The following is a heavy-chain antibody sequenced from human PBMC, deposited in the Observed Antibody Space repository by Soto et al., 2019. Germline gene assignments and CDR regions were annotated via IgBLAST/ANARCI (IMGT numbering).Heavy chain of an antibody. CDR2: ISGSGGST. CDR1: GFTFSSYA. V-gene: IGHV3-23*01. J-gene: IGHJ6*02. CDR3: AKVGYSSSSFGMDV. Sequence: EVQLLESGGGLVQPGGSLRLSCTASGFTFSSYAMSWVRQAPGKGLEWVSAISGSGGSTYYADSVKGRFTISRDNSKNTLYLQMNSLRAEDTAVYYCAKVGYSSSSFGMDVWGQGTTVTVSS. D-gene: IGHD6-13*01.